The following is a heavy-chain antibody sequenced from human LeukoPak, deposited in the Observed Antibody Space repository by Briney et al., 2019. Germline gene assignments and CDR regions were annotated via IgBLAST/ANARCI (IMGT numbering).Heavy chain of an antibody. CDR3: ASPLADPSHYYYGMDV. D-gene: IGHD3-3*02. CDR1: GGTFSSYA. J-gene: IGHJ6*02. CDR2: IIPIFGTA. Sequence: EASVKVSCKASGGTFSSYAISWVRQAPGQGLEWMGGIIPIFGTANYAQKFQGRVTITADESTSTAYMELSSLRSEDTAVYYCASPLADPSHYYYGMDVWAKGPRSPSP. V-gene: IGHV1-69*13.